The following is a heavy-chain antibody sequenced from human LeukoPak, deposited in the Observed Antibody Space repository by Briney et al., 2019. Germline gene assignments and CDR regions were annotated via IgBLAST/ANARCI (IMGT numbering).Heavy chain of an antibody. CDR3: ARAGELRYMDV. D-gene: IGHD3-16*01. Sequence: GGSLRLSCAASGFTLSSYAMSWVRQAPGKGLEWVSAISDSGNTYHADSVKGRFTISRDSSKNTLFLQMSSLRADDTVIYYCARAGELRYMDVWGKGTAVTVSS. CDR2: ISDSGNT. J-gene: IGHJ6*03. V-gene: IGHV3-23*01. CDR1: GFTLSSYA.